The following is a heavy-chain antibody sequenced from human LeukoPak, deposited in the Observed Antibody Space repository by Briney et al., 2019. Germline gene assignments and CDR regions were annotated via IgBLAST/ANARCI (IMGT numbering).Heavy chain of an antibody. CDR2: ISGCGGST. V-gene: IGHV3-23*01. Sequence: ETLSLTCTVSGGSISSYYWSWIRQPPGKGLEWVSAISGCGGSTYYADSVKGRFTISRDNSKNTLYLQMNSLRAEDTAVYYCAKDAAKLNPLVPNGGGLFFDYWGQGTLVTVSS. CDR1: GGSISSYY. CDR3: AKDAAKLNPLVPNGGGLFFDY. J-gene: IGHJ4*02. D-gene: IGHD6-13*01.